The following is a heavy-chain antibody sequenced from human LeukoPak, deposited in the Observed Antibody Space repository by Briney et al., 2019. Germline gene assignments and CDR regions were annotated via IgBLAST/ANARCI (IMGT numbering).Heavy chain of an antibody. V-gene: IGHV1-2*02. CDR3: ARAYETMVRGVIMN. CDR2: INPNSGGT. Sequence: ASVKVSCKASGYTFTGYYMHWVRQAPGQGLEWMGWINPNSGGTNYAQKFQGRVTMTRDTSISTAYMELSRLRSDDTAVYYRARAYETMVRGVIMNWGQGTLVTVSS. CDR1: GYTFTGYY. J-gene: IGHJ4*02. D-gene: IGHD3-10*01.